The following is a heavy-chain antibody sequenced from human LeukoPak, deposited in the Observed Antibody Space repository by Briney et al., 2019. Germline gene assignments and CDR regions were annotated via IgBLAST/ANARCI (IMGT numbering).Heavy chain of an antibody. CDR1: GFTFSSYS. CDR3: ARDDDSSGYYSPDY. Sequence: GGSLRLSCAASGFTFSSYSMNWVRQAPGKGLEWVSSISSSSSYIYYADSVKGRFTISRDNAKNSLYLQMNSLRAEDTAAYYCARDDDSSGYYSPDYWGQGTLVTVSS. CDR2: ISSSSSYI. V-gene: IGHV3-21*01. J-gene: IGHJ4*02. D-gene: IGHD3-22*01.